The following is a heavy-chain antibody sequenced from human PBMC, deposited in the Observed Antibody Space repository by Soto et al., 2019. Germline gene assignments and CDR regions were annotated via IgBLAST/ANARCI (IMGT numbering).Heavy chain of an antibody. CDR1: GFTFSDHY. CDR2: IRNKVDSYST. V-gene: IGHV3-72*01. CDR3: ARGSGFGWYYFDY. J-gene: IGHJ4*02. Sequence: GGSLRLSCAASGFTFSDHYMDWVRQAPGKGLEWVGRIRNKVDSYSTEYAASVKGRFSISRDESKNSLYLQMNSLKTEDTAVYYCARGSGFGWYYFDYWGQGSLVTVSS. D-gene: IGHD6-19*01.